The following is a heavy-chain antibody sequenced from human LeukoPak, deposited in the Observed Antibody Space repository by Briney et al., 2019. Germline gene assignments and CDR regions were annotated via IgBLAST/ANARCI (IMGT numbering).Heavy chain of an antibody. V-gene: IGHV3-30-3*01. J-gene: IGHJ4*02. CDR3: ARLSHDYGDYPKAEELY. CDR2: ISYDGSNK. D-gene: IGHD4-17*01. CDR1: GFTFSSYA. Sequence: GGSLRLSCSASGFTFSSYAMHWVRQAPGKGLEWVAVISYDGSNKYYADSVKGRFTISRDNSKNTLYLQMNSLRAEDTAMYYCARLSHDYGDYPKAEELYWGQGTLVTVSS.